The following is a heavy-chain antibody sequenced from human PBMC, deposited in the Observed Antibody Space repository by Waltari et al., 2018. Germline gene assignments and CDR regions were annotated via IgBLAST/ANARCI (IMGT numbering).Heavy chain of an antibody. V-gene: IGHV3-33*01. Sequence: QVQLVESGGGVVQPGRSLRLSCAASGFTFSSYGMHWVRQAPGKGLEWVAVIWYDGSNKYYADSVKGRFTISRDNSKNTLYLQMNSLRAEDTAVYYCARDQTVYSSRLHGMDVWGQGTTVTVSS. CDR2: IWYDGSNK. J-gene: IGHJ6*02. CDR1: GFTFSSYG. CDR3: ARDQTVYSSRLHGMDV. D-gene: IGHD5-18*01.